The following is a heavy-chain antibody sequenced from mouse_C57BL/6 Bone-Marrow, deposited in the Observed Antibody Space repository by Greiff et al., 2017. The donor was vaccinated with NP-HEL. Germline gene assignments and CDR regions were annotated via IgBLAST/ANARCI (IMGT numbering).Heavy chain of an antibody. CDR3: ASWSDYYGSGTFAY. D-gene: IGHD1-1*01. V-gene: IGHV1-54*01. CDR2: INPGSGGT. J-gene: IGHJ3*01. Sequence: QVQLQQSGPELVRPGTSVTVSCKASGYAFTNYLIEWVKQRPGQGLEWIGVINPGSGGTNYNEKFKGKATLTADKSSSTAYMQLRSLTSEDSAVSFYASWSDYYGSGTFAYWGQGTLVTVSA. CDR1: GYAFTNYL.